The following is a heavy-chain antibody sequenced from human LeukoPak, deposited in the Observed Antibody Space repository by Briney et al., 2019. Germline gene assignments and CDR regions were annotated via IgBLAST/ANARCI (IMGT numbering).Heavy chain of an antibody. V-gene: IGHV6-1*01. Sequence: SQTLSLTCAISGDSVSSNSAAWNWIRQSPSRGLEWLGRTYYRSKWYNDYAVSVKSRITINPDTSKNQFSLQLNSVTPEDTAVYYCARDQGYYYGSGSYLPYYYYYGMDVWCQGTTVTVSS. CDR2: TYYRSKWYN. J-gene: IGHJ6*02. D-gene: IGHD3-10*01. CDR3: ARDQGYYYGSGSYLPYYYYYGMDV. CDR1: GDSVSSNSAA.